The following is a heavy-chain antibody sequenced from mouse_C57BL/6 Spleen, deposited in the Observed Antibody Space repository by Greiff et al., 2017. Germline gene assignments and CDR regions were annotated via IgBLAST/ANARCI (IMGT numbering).Heavy chain of an antibody. J-gene: IGHJ3*01. CDR1: GFTFSSYG. CDR2: ISSGGSYT. V-gene: IGHV5-6*01. D-gene: IGHD2-5*01. CDR3: ARHKSNQPAWFAY. Sequence: EVHLVEPGGDLVKPGGSLKLSCAASGFTFSSYGMSWVRQTPDKRLEWVATISSGGSYTYYPDSVKGRFTISRDNAKNTLYLQMSSLKSEDTALYYCARHKSNQPAWFAYWGQGTLVTVSA.